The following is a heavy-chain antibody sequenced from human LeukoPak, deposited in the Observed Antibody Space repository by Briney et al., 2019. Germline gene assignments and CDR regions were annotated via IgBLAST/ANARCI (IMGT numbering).Heavy chain of an antibody. Sequence: GGSLRLSCAASGFTFSSYGMHWVRQAPGKGLEWVASIRFDGSNDLYADSLRGRLTISRDNSKNMLYLQMNSLRADDTAVYYCAKADSSAWYALFDYWAQGTLVTVSS. CDR1: GFTFSSYG. D-gene: IGHD6-19*01. V-gene: IGHV3-30*02. CDR2: IRFDGSND. J-gene: IGHJ4*02. CDR3: AKADSSAWYALFDY.